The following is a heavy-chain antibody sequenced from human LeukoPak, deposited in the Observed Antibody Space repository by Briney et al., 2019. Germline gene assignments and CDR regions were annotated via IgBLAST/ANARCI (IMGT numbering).Heavy chain of an antibody. Sequence: GASVKVSCQASGYTFTDHYMHWVRQAPGQGLEWMGWINPNSDGINNYAHKFQGRVTMTRDTSISTAYMELSGLTSDDTAVYFCARGRSYYDNNDYNETGFDYWGQGNLVTVSS. V-gene: IGHV1-2*07. CDR3: ARGRSYYDNNDYNETGFDY. CDR1: GYTFTDHY. J-gene: IGHJ4*02. CDR2: INPNSDGI. D-gene: IGHD3-22*01.